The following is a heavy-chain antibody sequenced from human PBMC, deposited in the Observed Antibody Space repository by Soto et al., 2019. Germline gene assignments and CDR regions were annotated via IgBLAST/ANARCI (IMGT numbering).Heavy chain of an antibody. Sequence: SVKVSCKASGYTFTSYGISWVRQAPGQGLEWMGWISAYNGNTNYAQKLQGRVTMTTDTSTSTAYMELRSLRSDDTAVYYCARVGYCSSTSCHPLGAFDIWGQGTMVTVSS. V-gene: IGHV1-18*04. CDR2: ISAYNGNT. CDR3: ARVGYCSSTSCHPLGAFDI. J-gene: IGHJ3*02. D-gene: IGHD2-2*03. CDR1: GYTFTSYG.